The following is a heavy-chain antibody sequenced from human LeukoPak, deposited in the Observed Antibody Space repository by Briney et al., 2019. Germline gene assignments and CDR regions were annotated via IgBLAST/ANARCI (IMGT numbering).Heavy chain of an antibody. CDR3: ARAPREYCSGGSCYGYFQH. J-gene: IGHJ1*01. V-gene: IGHV1-69*04. Sequence: SVKVYCKASGGTFSSYAISWVRQAPGQGLEWKGRIIPILGIANYAQKFQGRVTITADKSTSTAYMELSSLRSEDTAVYYCARAPREYCSGGSCYGYFQHWGQGTLVTVSS. CDR1: GGTFSSYA. D-gene: IGHD2-15*01. CDR2: IIPILGIA.